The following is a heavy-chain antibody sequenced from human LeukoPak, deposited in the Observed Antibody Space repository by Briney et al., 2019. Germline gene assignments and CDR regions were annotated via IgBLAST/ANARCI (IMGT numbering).Heavy chain of an antibody. J-gene: IGHJ4*02. CDR1: GFTFSSHL. V-gene: IGHV3-74*01. D-gene: IGHD3-22*01. CDR2: IDSDGSKT. Sequence: GGSLRLSWIASGFTFSSHLMHWVRQVPGKGLVWVSRIDSDGSKTDYADSVKGRFTVSRDNARNTLYLQMNSMRAEDTAVYYCVRLSSGYCGVIDHCGQGTLVTVSS. CDR3: VRLSSGYCGVIDH.